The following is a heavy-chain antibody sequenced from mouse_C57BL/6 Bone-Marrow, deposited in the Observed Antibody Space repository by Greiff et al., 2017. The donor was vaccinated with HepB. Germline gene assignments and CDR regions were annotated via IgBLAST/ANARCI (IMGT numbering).Heavy chain of an antibody. D-gene: IGHD1-1*01. CDR2: IYPRDGST. CDR1: GYTFTSYD. CDR3: ARRNSYYYGSSYWYFDV. Sequence: VKLQESGPELVKPGASVKLSCKASGYTFTSYDINWVKQRPGQGLEWIGWIYPRDGSTKYNEKFKGKATLTVDTSSSTAYMELHSLTSEDSAVYFCARRNSYYYGSSYWYFDVCGTGTTVTVSS. V-gene: IGHV1-85*01. J-gene: IGHJ1*03.